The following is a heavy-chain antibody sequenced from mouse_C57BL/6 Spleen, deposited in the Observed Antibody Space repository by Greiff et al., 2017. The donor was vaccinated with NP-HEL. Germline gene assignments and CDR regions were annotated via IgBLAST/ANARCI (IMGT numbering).Heavy chain of an antibody. D-gene: IGHD1-1*01. Sequence: VQLQQSGAELVRPGTSVKLSCKASGYTFTSYWMHWVKQRPGQGLEWIGVIDPSDSYTNYNQKFKGKATLTVDTSSSTAYMQLSSLTSEDSAVYYCAREYYGPLSNFDYWGQGTTLTVSS. CDR3: AREYYGPLSNFDY. J-gene: IGHJ2*01. CDR1: GYTFTSYW. V-gene: IGHV1-59*01. CDR2: IDPSDSYT.